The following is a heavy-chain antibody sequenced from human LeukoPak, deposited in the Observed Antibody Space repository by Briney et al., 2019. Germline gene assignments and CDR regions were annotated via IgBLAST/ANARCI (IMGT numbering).Heavy chain of an antibody. V-gene: IGHV1-69*06. CDR2: IIPIFGTA. CDR3: ASEILYDSSGYYRD. J-gene: IGHJ4*02. Sequence: SVKVSCKASGGTFSSYAISWVRQAPGQGLEWMGGIIPIFGTANHAQKFQGRVTITADKSTSTAYMELSSLRSEDTAVYYCASEILYDSSGYYRDWGQGALVTVSS. D-gene: IGHD3-22*01. CDR1: GGTFSSYA.